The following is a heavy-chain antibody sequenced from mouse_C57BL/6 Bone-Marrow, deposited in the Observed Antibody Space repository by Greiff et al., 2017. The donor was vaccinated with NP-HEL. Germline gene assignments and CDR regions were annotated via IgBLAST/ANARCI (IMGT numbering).Heavy chain of an antibody. Sequence: EVQLVESGGDLVKPGGSLTLSCAASGFTFSSYGMSWVRQTPDQRLEWVATISSGGSYTYYPDSVKGRSTISGDNAKNTLYLQMSSLKSEDTAMYYCASPYDYDVAWFAYWGQGTLVTVSA. CDR2: ISSGGSYT. V-gene: IGHV5-6*01. CDR1: GFTFSSYG. CDR3: ASPYDYDVAWFAY. J-gene: IGHJ3*01. D-gene: IGHD2-4*01.